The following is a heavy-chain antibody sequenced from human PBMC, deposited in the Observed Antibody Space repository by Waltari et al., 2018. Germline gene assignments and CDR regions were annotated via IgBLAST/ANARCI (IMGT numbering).Heavy chain of an antibody. Sequence: WWSGVRQPPEKGLEWIGQIQRSGRTNYNPSLESRVTISIDTSNNHFSLKVTSTTAADTAVYYCARDRGRGIYLDSWGRGTLVTVSP. CDR1: W. CDR2: IQRSGRT. D-gene: IGHD2-15*01. J-gene: IGHJ4*02. V-gene: IGHV4-4*02. CDR3: ARDRGRGIYLDS.